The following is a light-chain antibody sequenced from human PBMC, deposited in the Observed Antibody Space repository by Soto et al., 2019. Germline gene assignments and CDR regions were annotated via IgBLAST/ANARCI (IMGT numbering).Light chain of an antibody. Sequence: QSVLTQPPSASGPPGQSVTISCTGTSGDVGRYNYVSWFQQHPGKAPKLMIYEVIQRPSGVPDRFSGSKSGNTASLTVSGLQAEDEADYYCYSHAGSNTYVFGTGTKVTVL. J-gene: IGLJ1*01. V-gene: IGLV2-8*01. CDR2: EVI. CDR3: YSHAGSNTYV. CDR1: SGDVGRYNY.